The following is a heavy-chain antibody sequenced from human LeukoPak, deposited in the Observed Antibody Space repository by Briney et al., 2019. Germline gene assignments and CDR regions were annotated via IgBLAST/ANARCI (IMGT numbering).Heavy chain of an antibody. CDR3: ARVGPGLVVVAANV. CDR1: GYTFTGYY. J-gene: IGHJ6*02. CDR2: INPNSGGT. V-gene: IGHV1-2*02. Sequence: ASVKVSCKASGYTFTGYYMHWVRQAPGQGLEWMGWINPNSGGTNYAQKFQGRVAMTRDTSISTACMELSRLRSDDTAVYYCARVGPGLVVVAANVWGQGTTVTVSS. D-gene: IGHD2-15*01.